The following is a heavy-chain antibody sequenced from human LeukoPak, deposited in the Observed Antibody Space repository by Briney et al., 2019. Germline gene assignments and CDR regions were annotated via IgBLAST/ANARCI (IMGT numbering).Heavy chain of an antibody. CDR2: INPSGGST. V-gene: IGHV1-46*01. CDR3: ARSPNYDYVWGRGGYGMDV. J-gene: IGHJ6*02. CDR1: GYTFTSYY. D-gene: IGHD3-16*01. Sequence: ASVKVSCKASGYTFTSYYMHWVRQAPGQGLEWMGIINPSGGSTSYAQKFQGRVTMTRNTSISTAYMELSSLRSEDTAVYYCARSPNYDYVWGRGGYGMDVWGQGTTVTVSS.